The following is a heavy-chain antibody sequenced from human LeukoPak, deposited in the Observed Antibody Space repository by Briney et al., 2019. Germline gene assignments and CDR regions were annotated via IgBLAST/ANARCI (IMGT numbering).Heavy chain of an antibody. CDR1: GGSISSYY. CDR3: ARDQGGPTSY. Sequence: SETLSLTCTVSGGSISSYYWGWIRQPPGKELEWIGYIYYTGSTSYNPSLKSRLTMSVDTSKNQFSLNLSSVTAADTALYYCARDQGGPTSYWGQGTLVTVSS. D-gene: IGHD3-16*01. CDR2: IYYTGST. J-gene: IGHJ4*02. V-gene: IGHV4-59*01.